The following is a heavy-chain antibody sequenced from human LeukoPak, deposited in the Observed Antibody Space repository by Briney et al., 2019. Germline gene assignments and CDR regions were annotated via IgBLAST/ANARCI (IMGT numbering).Heavy chain of an antibody. J-gene: IGHJ4*02. CDR1: GFTFSSYA. CDR2: ISYDGSNK. CDR3: AKDRGYSYGAFDY. Sequence: PGRSLRLSRAASGFTFSSYAMHWVRQAPGKGLEWVAVISYDGSNKYYADSVKGRFTISRDNSKNTLYLQMNSLRAEDTAVYYCAKDRGYSYGAFDYWGQGTLVTVSS. V-gene: IGHV3-30*04. D-gene: IGHD5-18*01.